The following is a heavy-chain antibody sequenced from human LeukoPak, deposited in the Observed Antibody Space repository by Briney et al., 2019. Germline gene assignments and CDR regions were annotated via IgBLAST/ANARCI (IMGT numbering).Heavy chain of an antibody. V-gene: IGHV5-51*01. Sequence: GESLKISCEASGYSFTTYWVAWVRQMPGKGLEWMGMISPGDFDTRYTPSFKGQVTISADKSISTAYLQWSSLKASDTAIYYCARHQGGMDAWGQGTAVTVSS. J-gene: IGHJ6*02. CDR1: GYSFTTYW. CDR3: ARHQGGMDA. CDR2: ISPGDFDT.